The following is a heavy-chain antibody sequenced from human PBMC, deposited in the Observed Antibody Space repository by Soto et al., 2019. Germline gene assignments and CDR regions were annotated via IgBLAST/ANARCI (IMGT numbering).Heavy chain of an antibody. CDR2: YSGNGGDT. J-gene: IGHJ6*04. Sequence: EVQLLESGGGLVQPGGSLRLSCAASGFTFSGFAMSWVRQVPGTGLEWVSGYSGNGGDTYYADSVKGRFTMSRDNSKNPLYLQMNSLRVEDTAIYPCAKSRGDSLYYCMDVWGKGTTVTVAS. CDR1: GFTFSGFA. V-gene: IGHV3-23*01. CDR3: AKSRGDSLYYCMDV. D-gene: IGHD4-17*01.